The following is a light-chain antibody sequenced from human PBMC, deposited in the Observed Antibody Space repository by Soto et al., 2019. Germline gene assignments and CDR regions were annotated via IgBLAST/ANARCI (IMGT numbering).Light chain of an antibody. CDR1: QSIYNY. Sequence: DIQMTQSPSSLSASVGDRVTITCRASQSIYNYLNWYQQKPGKAPQLLIFAASSLQSGVPSRFSGSESGTDFTLTISSLQPEDFATYNCQQSYSTPRTFGQGTKVEIK. J-gene: IGKJ1*01. CDR3: QQSYSTPRT. CDR2: AAS. V-gene: IGKV1-39*01.